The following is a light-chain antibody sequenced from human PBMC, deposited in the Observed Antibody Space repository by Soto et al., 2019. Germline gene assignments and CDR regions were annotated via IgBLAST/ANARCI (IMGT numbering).Light chain of an antibody. J-gene: IGLJ1*01. Sequence: QSVRTQPRSVSGAPGQRVTISCTGSSSNIGAGYDVHWYQRLTGTAPKVLIYNNNNRPSGVPDRFSGSKSGTSASLAITGLQAEDEADYYCQSYDSSLSGSYVFGTGTKLTVL. CDR1: SSNIGAGYD. V-gene: IGLV1-40*01. CDR3: QSYDSSLSGSYV. CDR2: NNN.